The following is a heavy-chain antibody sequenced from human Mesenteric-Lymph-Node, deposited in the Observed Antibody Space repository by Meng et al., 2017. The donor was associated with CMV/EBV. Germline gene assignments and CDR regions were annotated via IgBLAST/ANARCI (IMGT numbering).Heavy chain of an antibody. CDR2: IYHSGST. Sequence: TLSLTCAVSGGSISSSNWWSWVRQPPGKGLEWIGEIYHSGSTNYNPSLKSRVTISVDTSKRYFSLKLTSVTAADTAVYYCARRGHTSRPFWGQGTLVTVSS. J-gene: IGHJ4*02. CDR3: ARRGHTSRPF. V-gene: IGHV4-4*02. CDR1: GGSISSSNW. D-gene: IGHD6-6*01.